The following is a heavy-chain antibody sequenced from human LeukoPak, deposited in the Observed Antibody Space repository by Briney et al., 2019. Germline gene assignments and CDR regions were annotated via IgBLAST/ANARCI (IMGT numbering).Heavy chain of an antibody. CDR3: AKDDGLTGIDY. V-gene: IGHV3-53*01. CDR1: GFTFSSYI. CDR2: IYSSIGT. Sequence: GGSLRLSCAASGFTFSSYIMNWVRHAPGKGLEWVSVIYSSIGTDYADSVKGRFTISRDNSKNTVYLQMNSLRAEDTAVYYCAKDDGLTGIDYWGQGSLVTVSS. J-gene: IGHJ4*02. D-gene: IGHD7-27*01.